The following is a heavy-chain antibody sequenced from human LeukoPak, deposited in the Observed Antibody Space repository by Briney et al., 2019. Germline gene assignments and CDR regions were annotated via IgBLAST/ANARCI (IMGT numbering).Heavy chain of an antibody. CDR3: VKDRPCDICMPMDA. D-gene: IGHD2-2*01. Sequence: PGGSLRLSCVASGFTFSSSAMSWVRQAPGKGLEWVSGISGSGDSTYYADSVKGRFTISRDNSKNTVYLQLNSLRVEDTAIYYCVKDRPCDICMPMDAWGQGTTVTVSS. V-gene: IGHV3-23*01. CDR2: ISGSGDST. J-gene: IGHJ6*02. CDR1: GFTFSSSA.